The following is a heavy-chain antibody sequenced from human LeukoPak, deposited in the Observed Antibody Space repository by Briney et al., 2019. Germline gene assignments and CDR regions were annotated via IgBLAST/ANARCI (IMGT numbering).Heavy chain of an antibody. J-gene: IGHJ4*02. CDR2: ISYDGSNK. D-gene: IGHD1-26*01. CDR1: GFTFSSYA. V-gene: IGHV3-30-3*01. Sequence: GGSLRLSCAASGFTFSSYAMHWVRQAPGKGLEWVAVISYDGSNKYYADSVKGRFTISRDNSKNTLYLQMNSLRAEDTAVYYCARAGEGSYYYFDYWGQGTLVTVSS. CDR3: ARAGEGSYYYFDY.